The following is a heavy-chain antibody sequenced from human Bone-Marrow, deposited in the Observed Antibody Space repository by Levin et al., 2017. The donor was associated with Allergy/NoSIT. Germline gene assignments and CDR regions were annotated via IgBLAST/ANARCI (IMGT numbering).Heavy chain of an antibody. CDR2: MYNSGST. CDR3: ASERTWYSVSGQRYGMDV. V-gene: IGHV4-59*01. CDR1: GGSISGYY. J-gene: IGHJ6*02. Sequence: SETLSLTCTVSGGSISGYYWSWIRQPPGQGLEWIGYMYNSGSTNYNASLQSRVTISIDSSKNQFSLSLSSVTAADTAVYYCASERTWYSVSGQRYGMDVWGQGTTVSVSS. D-gene: IGHD2-15*01.